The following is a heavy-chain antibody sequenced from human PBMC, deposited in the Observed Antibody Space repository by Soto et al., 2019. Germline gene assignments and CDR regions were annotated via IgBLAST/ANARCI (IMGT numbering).Heavy chain of an antibody. D-gene: IGHD2-15*01. CDR2: ISYDGSNK. CDR3: AKESDCSGGSCYSWDYYYGMDV. V-gene: IGHV3-30*18. Sequence: GSLRLSCAASGFTFSSYGMHWVRQAPGKVLEWVAVISYDGSNKYYADSVKGRFTISRDNSKNTLYLQMNSLRAEDTAVYYCAKESDCSGGSCYSWDYYYGMDVWGQGTTVTVSS. CDR1: GFTFSSYG. J-gene: IGHJ6*02.